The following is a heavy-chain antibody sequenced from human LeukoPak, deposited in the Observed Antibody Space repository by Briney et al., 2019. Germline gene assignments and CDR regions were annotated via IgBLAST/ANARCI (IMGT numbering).Heavy chain of an antibody. CDR3: ASRSGSYGNAFDI. CDR2: IYSGGST. CDR1: GFTVSSNY. V-gene: IGHV3-66*01. D-gene: IGHD1-26*01. J-gene: IGHJ3*02. Sequence: GGSLRLSCAASGFTVSSNYMSWVRQAPGKGLEWVSVIYSGGSTYYADSVKGRFTISRDNSKNTLYLQMNSLRAEDTAVYYCASRSGSYGNAFDIWGQGTMVTVSS.